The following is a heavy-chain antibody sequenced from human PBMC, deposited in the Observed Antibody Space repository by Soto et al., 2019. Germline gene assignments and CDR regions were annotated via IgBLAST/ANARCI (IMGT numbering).Heavy chain of an antibody. CDR2: IIPFFGTA. CDR1: GGTFSTFG. V-gene: IGHV1-69*13. Sequence: ASVKVSCKASGGTFSTFGISWVRQAPGQGLEWMGGIIPFFGTAKYSQKFENRITITADESTNTVYMDLRSLTSEDTAIYYCARTAPMDAGDKYYYDFWGQGALVTVSS. D-gene: IGHD3-16*01. J-gene: IGHJ4*02. CDR3: ARTAPMDAGDKYYYDF.